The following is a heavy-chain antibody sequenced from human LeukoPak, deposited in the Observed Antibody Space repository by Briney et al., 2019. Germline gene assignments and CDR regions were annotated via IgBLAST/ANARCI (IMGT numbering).Heavy chain of an antibody. CDR3: ARHPYDILTGYPGPNWFDP. V-gene: IGHV5-51*01. D-gene: IGHD3-9*01. J-gene: IGHJ5*02. Sequence: GESLKISCKGSGYSFTSYWIGWVRQMPGKGLELMGIIYPCDSDTRYSPSFQGQVTISADKSISTAYLQWSSLKASDTAMYYCARHPYDILTGYPGPNWFDPWGQGTLVTVSS. CDR2: IYPCDSDT. CDR1: GYSFTSYW.